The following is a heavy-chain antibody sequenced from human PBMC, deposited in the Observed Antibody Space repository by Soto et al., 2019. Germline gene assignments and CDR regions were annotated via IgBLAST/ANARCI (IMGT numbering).Heavy chain of an antibody. D-gene: IGHD1-26*01. CDR3: AREREGSGFDP. CDR2: MNPNSGNT. CDR1: GYTFTSYD. J-gene: IGHJ5*02. Sequence: QVQLVQSGAEVKKPGASVKVSCKASGYTFTSYDINWVQQATGQGLEWMGWMNPNSGNTAYAQKFQGRVTMTRNTPLSTAYMELSSRRSEDTAVYYCAREREGSGFDPWGQGTLVTVSS. V-gene: IGHV1-8*01.